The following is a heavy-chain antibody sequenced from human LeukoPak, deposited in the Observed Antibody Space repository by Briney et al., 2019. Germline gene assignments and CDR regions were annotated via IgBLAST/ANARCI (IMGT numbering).Heavy chain of an antibody. D-gene: IGHD3-10*01. CDR1: GFTVSSNY. CDR2: IYSGGST. Sequence: GGSLRLSCAASGFTVSSNYMSWVRQAPGKGLEWVSAIYSGGSTYYADSVKGRFTISRDNSKNTLYLQMNSLRAEDTAVYYCARESILVRGAIDYWGQGTLVTVSS. CDR3: ARESILVRGAIDY. J-gene: IGHJ4*02. V-gene: IGHV3-53*01.